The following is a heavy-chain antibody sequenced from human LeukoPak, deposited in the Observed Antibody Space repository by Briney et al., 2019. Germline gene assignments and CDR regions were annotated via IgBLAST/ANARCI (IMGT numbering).Heavy chain of an antibody. V-gene: IGHV4-61*02. CDR3: ARMVATPLYFDL. CDR1: GGSNSSGNYY. CDR2: IYTSGST. J-gene: IGHJ2*01. D-gene: IGHD5-12*01. Sequence: SETLSLTCTVSGGSNSSGNYYWSWIRQPAGKGLEWIGRIYTSGSTNYNPSLKSRVTISVDTSKNQFSLKLSSVTAADTAVYYCARMVATPLYFDLWGRGTLVTVSS.